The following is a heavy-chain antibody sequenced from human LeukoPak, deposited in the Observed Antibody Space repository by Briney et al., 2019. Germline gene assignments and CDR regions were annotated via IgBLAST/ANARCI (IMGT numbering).Heavy chain of an antibody. J-gene: IGHJ3*02. D-gene: IGHD3-22*01. Sequence: ASVKVSCKASGYTFTSYGIGWVRQAPGQGLEWMGWISAYNGNTNYAQKLQGRVTMTTDTSTSTAYMELRSLRSDDTAVYYCARDYYDSSGFDAFDIWGQGTMVTVSS. V-gene: IGHV1-18*01. CDR2: ISAYNGNT. CDR3: ARDYYDSSGFDAFDI. CDR1: GYTFTSYG.